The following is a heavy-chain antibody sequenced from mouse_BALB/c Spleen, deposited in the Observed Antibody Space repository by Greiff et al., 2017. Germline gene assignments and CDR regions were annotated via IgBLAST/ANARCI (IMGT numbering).Heavy chain of an antibody. CDR1: GYSITSGYY. V-gene: IGHV3-6*02. CDR2: ISYDGSN. Sequence: EVKLVESGPGLVKPSQSLSLTCSVTGYSITSGYYWNWIRQFPGNKLEWMGYISYDGSNNYNPSLKNRISITRDTSKNQFFLKLNSVTTEDTATYYCAREDYDYDEVAMDYWGQGTSVTVSS. CDR3: AREDYDYDEVAMDY. D-gene: IGHD2-4*01. J-gene: IGHJ4*01.